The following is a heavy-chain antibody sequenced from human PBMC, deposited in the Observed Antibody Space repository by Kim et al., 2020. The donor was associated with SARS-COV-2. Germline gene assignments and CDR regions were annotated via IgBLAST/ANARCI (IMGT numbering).Heavy chain of an antibody. Sequence: SETLSLTCTVSGGSISSSSYYWGWIRQPPGKGLEWIGSIYYSGSTYYNPSLKSRVTISVDTSKNQFSLKLSSVTAADTAVYYCARHEYSSSWYDSLHAGYYYGMDVWGQGTTVTGSS. V-gene: IGHV4-39*01. CDR3: ARHEYSSSWYDSLHAGYYYGMDV. CDR1: GGSISSSSYY. D-gene: IGHD6-13*01. J-gene: IGHJ6*02. CDR2: IYYSGST.